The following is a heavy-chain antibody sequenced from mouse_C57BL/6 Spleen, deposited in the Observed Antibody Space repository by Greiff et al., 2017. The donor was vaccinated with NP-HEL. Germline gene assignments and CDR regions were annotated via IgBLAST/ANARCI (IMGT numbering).Heavy chain of an antibody. CDR2: IHPNSGST. CDR3: ARDAAYDYDGTWFAY. Sequence: VQLQQPGAELVKPGTSVKLSCKASGYTFTSYWMHWVKQRPGQGLEWIGMIHPNSGSTNYNEKFKSKATLTVDKSSSTAYMQLSSLTSEDSAVYYCARDAAYDYDGTWFAYWGQGTLVTVSA. CDR1: GYTFTSYW. V-gene: IGHV1-64*01. J-gene: IGHJ3*01. D-gene: IGHD2-4*01.